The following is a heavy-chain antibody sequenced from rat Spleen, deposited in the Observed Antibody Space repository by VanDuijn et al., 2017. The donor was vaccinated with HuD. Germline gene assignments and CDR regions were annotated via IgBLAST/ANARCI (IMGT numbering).Heavy chain of an antibody. CDR3: ATLTPLFAY. CDR2: ISTGGGNT. D-gene: IGHD3-4*01. J-gene: IGHJ3*01. Sequence: EVQLVESGGGLVQPGRSLKLSCAASGFTFSDYAMNWIRQAPTKGLEWVASISTGGGNTYYRDSVKGRFTISRDNAKSTLYLQMDSLRSEDTATCYCATLTPLFAYWGQGTLVTVSS. V-gene: IGHV5-25*01. CDR1: GFTFSDYA.